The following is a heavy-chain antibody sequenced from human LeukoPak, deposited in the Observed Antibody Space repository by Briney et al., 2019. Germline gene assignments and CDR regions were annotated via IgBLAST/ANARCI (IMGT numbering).Heavy chain of an antibody. V-gene: IGHV4-34*01. CDR3: ARGSILRREYKYYFDY. CDR1: GVSFSGYY. D-gene: IGHD6-6*01. J-gene: IGHJ4*02. CDR2: INHSGST. Sequence: SETLSLTCAVYGVSFSGYYWSWIRQPPGKGLEWIGEINHSGSTNYNPSLQIRVTISVDTSKNQSSLKLSSVTAADTAVYYCARGSILRREYKYYFDYWGQGTLVTVSS.